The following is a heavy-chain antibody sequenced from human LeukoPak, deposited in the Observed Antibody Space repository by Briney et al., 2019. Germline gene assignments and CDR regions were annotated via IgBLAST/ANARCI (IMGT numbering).Heavy chain of an antibody. V-gene: IGHV3-30-3*01. J-gene: IGHJ5*02. Sequence: GRSLKLSCAASGFTFSSYAMHWVRQAPGKGLEWVAVISYDGSNKYYADSVKGRFTISRDNSKNTLYLQMNCLRAEDTAVYYCAKVPPYSSPYNWFDPWGQGTLVTVSS. CDR2: ISYDGSNK. CDR3: AKVPPYSSPYNWFDP. D-gene: IGHD6-13*01. CDR1: GFTFSSYA.